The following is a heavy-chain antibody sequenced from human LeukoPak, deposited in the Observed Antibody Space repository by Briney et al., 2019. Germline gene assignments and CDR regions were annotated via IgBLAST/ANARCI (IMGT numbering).Heavy chain of an antibody. CDR3: AREQTMATDY. CDR2: INAGNGNT. Sequence: GASVKVSCKASGYTFTNYTMHWVRQAPGQRLEWMGWINAGNGNTKYSQNFQGRVTITRDTSASTAYMELISLRSEDTAVYCCAREQTMATDYWGQGTLVTVSS. CDR1: GYTFTNYT. J-gene: IGHJ4*02. V-gene: IGHV1-3*01. D-gene: IGHD4/OR15-4a*01.